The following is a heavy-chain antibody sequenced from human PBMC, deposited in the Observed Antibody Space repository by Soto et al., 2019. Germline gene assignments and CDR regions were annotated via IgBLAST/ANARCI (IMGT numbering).Heavy chain of an antibody. J-gene: IGHJ4*02. D-gene: IGHD3-22*01. CDR2: IKQDESEK. Sequence: GGSLRLSCATSGFTLSSYWMSWVRQPPGKGLEWVATIKQDESEKYYVDSVKGRFTVSSDNAKNSLYMQMNTLRDEDTAVYFCARGDYFDRRFDYWGRGALVTVSS. CDR3: ARGDYFDRRFDY. CDR1: GFTLSSYW. V-gene: IGHV3-7*03.